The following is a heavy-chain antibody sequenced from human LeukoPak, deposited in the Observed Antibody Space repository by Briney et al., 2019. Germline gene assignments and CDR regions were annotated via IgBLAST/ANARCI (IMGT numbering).Heavy chain of an antibody. D-gene: IGHD5-24*01. Sequence: SETLSLTCTVSGGSISSSPYYWGWIRQPPGKGLEWIGSIYYSGTTHYGPSLESRVTISVDTSKNQFSLKLASVTAADTAVYYCARGKMATITCFDYWGQGTLVTVSS. CDR3: ARGKMATITCFDY. CDR1: GGSISSSPYY. J-gene: IGHJ4*02. V-gene: IGHV4-39*07. CDR2: IYYSGTT.